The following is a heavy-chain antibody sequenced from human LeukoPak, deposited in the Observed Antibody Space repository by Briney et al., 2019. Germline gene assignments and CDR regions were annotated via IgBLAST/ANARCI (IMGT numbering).Heavy chain of an antibody. Sequence: PSETLSLTCTVSGGSISSYYWSWIRQPPGKGLEWIGYIYYSGSTNYNPSLKSRVTISVDTSKNQFSLKLSSVAAADTAVYYCARQRWELRNFDYWGQGTLVTVSS. J-gene: IGHJ4*02. D-gene: IGHD1-26*01. V-gene: IGHV4-59*01. CDR2: IYYSGST. CDR3: ARQRWELRNFDY. CDR1: GGSISSYY.